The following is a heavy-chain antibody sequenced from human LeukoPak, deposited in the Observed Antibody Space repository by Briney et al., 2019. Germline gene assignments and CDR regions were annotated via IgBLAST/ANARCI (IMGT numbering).Heavy chain of an antibody. CDR3: ALLVDHYYRYGMDV. J-gene: IGHJ6*02. Sequence: ASVKVSCKASGYTFTSYGISWVRQAPGQGLEWMGWISADIVNTYYAQKLQGRVTMSTETSTSTAYMDLRTLRADETAVYYCALLVDHYYRYGMDVGGQGTTVTVSS. CDR1: GYTFTSYG. CDR2: ISADIVNT. V-gene: IGHV1-18*01. D-gene: IGHD1-26*01.